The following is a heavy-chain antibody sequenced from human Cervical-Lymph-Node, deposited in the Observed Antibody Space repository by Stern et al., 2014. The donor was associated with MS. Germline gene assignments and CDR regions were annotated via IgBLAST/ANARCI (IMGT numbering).Heavy chain of an antibody. J-gene: IGHJ5*02. D-gene: IGHD2-15*01. CDR1: GGSISSGYYY. CDR2: IYSSGST. V-gene: IGHV4-61*02. Sequence: QVQLQESGPGLVKPSQTLSLTCTVSGGSISSGYYYWSWIRQPAGKGLEWIGRIYSSGSTNYIPSFKSRVTIPVDMAKTRSSLKRTLVTAADTAVYYCAREEEVVVVVDATQGVAGWFDPWGQGTLVTVSS. CDR3: AREEEVVVVVDATQGVAGWFDP.